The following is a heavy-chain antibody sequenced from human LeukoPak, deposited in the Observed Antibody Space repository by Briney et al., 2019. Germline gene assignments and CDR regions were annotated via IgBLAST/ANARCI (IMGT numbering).Heavy chain of an antibody. CDR2: IYYSGST. J-gene: IGHJ5*02. CDR3: ARGGGSVLLWFGELSA. CDR1: GGSISSSSYY. V-gene: IGHV4-39*01. Sequence: PSETLSLTCTVSGGSISSSSYYWGWIRQPPGQGLEWIGSIYYSGSTYYNPSLKSRVTISVDTSKNQFSLKLSSVTAADTAVYYCARGGGSVLLWFGELSAWGQGTLVTVSS. D-gene: IGHD3-10*01.